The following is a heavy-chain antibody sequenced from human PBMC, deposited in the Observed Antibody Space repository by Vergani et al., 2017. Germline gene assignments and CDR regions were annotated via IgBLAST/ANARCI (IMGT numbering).Heavy chain of an antibody. CDR3: AKLDIVVVPAAMSAGAFDI. V-gene: IGHV3-30*02. D-gene: IGHD2-2*03. J-gene: IGHJ3*02. CDR2: IRYDGSNK. Sequence: QVQLVESGGGVVQPGGSLRLSCAASGFTFSSYAMHWVRQPPGKGLEWVAFIRYDGSNKYCADSVKGRFTISRDNSKNTLYLQMNSLRVEDTAVYYCAKLDIVVVPAAMSAGAFDIWGQGTMVTVSS. CDR1: GFTFSSYA.